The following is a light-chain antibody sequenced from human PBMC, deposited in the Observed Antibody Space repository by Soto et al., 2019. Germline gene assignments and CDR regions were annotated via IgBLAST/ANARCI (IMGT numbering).Light chain of an antibody. V-gene: IGKV3-20*01. J-gene: IGKJ4*01. CDR1: QSLSSSY. Sequence: EVVLTQSPGTLSLSPGERATLSCRAIQSLSSSYLAWYQQKPGQAPRLLIYGASNRATGIPDRVSGSGSGTDFTLTISRLEPEDFAVYYCQQYGSSSLTFGGGTQVAIK. CDR3: QQYGSSSLT. CDR2: GAS.